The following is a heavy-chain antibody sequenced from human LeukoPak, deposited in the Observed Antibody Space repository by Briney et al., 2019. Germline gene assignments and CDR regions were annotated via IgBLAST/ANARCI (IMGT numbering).Heavy chain of an antibody. V-gene: IGHV1-69*13. Sequence: ASVKVSCKASGGTFSSYAISWVRQAPGQGLEWMGGIIPTFGTANYAQKFQGRVTITADESTSTAYMELSSLRSEDTAVYYCASLEAAADPWGYWGQGTLVTVSS. CDR2: IIPTFGTA. D-gene: IGHD6-13*01. CDR1: GGTFSSYA. J-gene: IGHJ4*02. CDR3: ASLEAAADPWGY.